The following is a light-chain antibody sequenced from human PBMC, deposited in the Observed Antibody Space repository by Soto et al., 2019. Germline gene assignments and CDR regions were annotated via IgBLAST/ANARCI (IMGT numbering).Light chain of an antibody. V-gene: IGLV2-14*01. Sequence: QSVLTQPASVSGSPGQSITISCTGTSSDVGDNNYVSWYQQHPGKAPKLMIYDVTHRPSGISNRFSGSKSGNTASLTISGLQAEDEADYYCSSYTSSSTLYVFGTGPKVTVL. CDR3: SSYTSSSTLYV. J-gene: IGLJ1*01. CDR2: DVT. CDR1: SSDVGDNNY.